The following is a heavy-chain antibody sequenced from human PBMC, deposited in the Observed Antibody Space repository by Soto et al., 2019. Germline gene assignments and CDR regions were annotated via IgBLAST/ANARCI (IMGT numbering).Heavy chain of an antibody. J-gene: IGHJ5*02. Sequence: SETLSLTCTVSGGSISSYYWSWIRQPPGKGLEWIGYIYYSGSTNYNPSLKSRVTISVDTSKNQFSLKLSSLTAADTAVYYCERHIQQLLVGWFDPWGQGTLVTGSS. D-gene: IGHD2-2*01. CDR2: IYYSGST. CDR1: GGSISSYY. V-gene: IGHV4-59*08. CDR3: ERHIQQLLVGWFDP.